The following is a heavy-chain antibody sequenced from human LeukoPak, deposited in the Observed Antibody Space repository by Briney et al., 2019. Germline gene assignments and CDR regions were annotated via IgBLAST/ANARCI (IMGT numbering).Heavy chain of an antibody. CDR2: IIPLFGTP. CDR1: RGTFRSYA. J-gene: IGHJ5*02. D-gene: IGHD6-19*01. CDR3: ARGCLYSSGCFGFDP. Sequence: ASEKISCKASRGTFRSYAISWVRQAPGQGLEWMGRIIPLFGTPQYAQKIQSRVTTTTDESTSTAYTELSSLRSENTAVYYTARGCLYSSGCFGFDPWGQGTLVTVSS. V-gene: IGHV1-69*05.